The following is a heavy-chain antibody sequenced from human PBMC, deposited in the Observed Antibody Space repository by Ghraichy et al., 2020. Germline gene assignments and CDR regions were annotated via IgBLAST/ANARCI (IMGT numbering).Heavy chain of an antibody. Sequence: SETLSLTCSVSGGSISSSSYYWGWLRQPPGEGLEWIGNIFYTGSTYYNPSIKSRITIPVDTTKNQFSLKLSSVTAADTAVYYCARLYDNRAFDVWGQGTMVTVSS. V-gene: IGHV4-39*01. J-gene: IGHJ3*01. CDR2: IFYTGST. D-gene: IGHD1-14*01. CDR3: ARLYDNRAFDV. CDR1: GGSISSSSYY.